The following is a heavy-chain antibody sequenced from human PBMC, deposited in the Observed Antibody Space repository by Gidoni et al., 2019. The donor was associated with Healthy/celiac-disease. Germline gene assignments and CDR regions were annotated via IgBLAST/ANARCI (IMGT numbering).Heavy chain of an antibody. CDR3: ARDHRIYSSGWSWFDP. Sequence: QVQLQESGPGLVKPSQTLSLTCTVSGGSISSGSYYWSWIRQPAGKGLEWIGRIYTSGSTNYNPSLKSRVTISVDTSKNQFSLKLSSVTAADTAVYYCARDHRIYSSGWSWFDPWGQGTLVTVSS. V-gene: IGHV4-61*02. J-gene: IGHJ5*02. CDR2: IYTSGST. CDR1: GGSISSGSYY. D-gene: IGHD6-19*01.